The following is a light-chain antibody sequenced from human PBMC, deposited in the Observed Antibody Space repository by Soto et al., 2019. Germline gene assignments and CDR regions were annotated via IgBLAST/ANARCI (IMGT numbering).Light chain of an antibody. CDR1: QIVSSN. Sequence: EIVMTQSPATLSVSPGERATLSCRASQIVSSNVAWYQQTAGQAPRLLINDASTRATRIPAWFSGTGSGTEFNITILSLQSEDFAVYYSQQYNNWPPMYTFGQGTKLEIK. V-gene: IGKV3-15*01. CDR3: QQYNNWPPMYT. CDR2: DAS. J-gene: IGKJ2*01.